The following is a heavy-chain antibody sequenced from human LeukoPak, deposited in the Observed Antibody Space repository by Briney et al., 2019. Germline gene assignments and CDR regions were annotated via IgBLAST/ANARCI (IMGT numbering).Heavy chain of an antibody. CDR1: GYTFTSYF. CDR3: ARDPQTRYFFDF. D-gene: IGHD3-16*01. J-gene: IGHJ4*02. V-gene: IGHV1-46*01. CDR2: INPGGRST. Sequence: ASVKVSCKTSGYTFTSYFVHWVRQAPGQGLEWMGMINPGGRSTTYAQKFQGRVTLTRDTSASTVYMELSSLRSDDTAVHFCARDPQTRYFFDFWGQGTLVTVSS.